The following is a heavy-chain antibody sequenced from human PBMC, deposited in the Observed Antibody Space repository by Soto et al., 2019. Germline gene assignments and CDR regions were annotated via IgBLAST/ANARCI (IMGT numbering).Heavy chain of an antibody. J-gene: IGHJ4*02. CDR2: ISAYNGNT. Sequence: ASVKVSCKASGYTFTSYGISWVRQAPGQGLEWMGWISAYNGNTNCAQKLQGRVTMTTDTSTNQCSLTLSSMTAADTAVYYCALRSMAVVPEYWGQGTLVTVSS. V-gene: IGHV1-18*01. D-gene: IGHD3-22*01. CDR3: ALRSMAVVPEY. CDR1: GYTFTSYG.